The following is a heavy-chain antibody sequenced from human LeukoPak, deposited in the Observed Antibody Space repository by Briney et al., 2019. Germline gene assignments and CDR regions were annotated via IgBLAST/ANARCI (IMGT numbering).Heavy chain of an antibody. CDR3: AKDVRVGGGGMDV. CDR1: GFTFSSYW. D-gene: IGHD1-26*01. J-gene: IGHJ6*02. CDR2: INTDGSSA. V-gene: IGHV3-74*01. Sequence: GGSLRLSCAASGFTFSSYWMHWVRQAPGKGLVWVTRINTDGSSATYADSVKGRFTISRDNSKNTLSLQMNSLRAEDTAVYYCAKDVRVGGGGMDVWGQGTPVTVSS.